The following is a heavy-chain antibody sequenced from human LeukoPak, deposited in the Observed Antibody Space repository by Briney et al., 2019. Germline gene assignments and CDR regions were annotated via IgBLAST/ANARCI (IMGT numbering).Heavy chain of an antibody. Sequence: SETLSLTCAVYGGSFSGYYWSWIRQPPGKGLEWIGEINHSGSTNYNPSLKSRVTISVDTPKNQFSLKLSSVTAADTAVYFCAREDYYNSGGYYLDYWGQGTLVTVSS. V-gene: IGHV4-34*01. D-gene: IGHD3-22*01. CDR3: AREDYYNSGGYYLDY. CDR2: INHSGST. CDR1: GGSFSGYY. J-gene: IGHJ4*02.